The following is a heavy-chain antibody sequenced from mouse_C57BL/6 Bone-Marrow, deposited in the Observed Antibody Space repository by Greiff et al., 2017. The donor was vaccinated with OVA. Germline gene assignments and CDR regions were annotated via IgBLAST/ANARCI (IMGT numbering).Heavy chain of an antibody. D-gene: IGHD1-1*01. CDR3: ARPLDYYGSSYWYFDD. J-gene: IGHJ1*03. CDR2: INPNNGGT. Sequence: EVQLQQSGPELVKPGASVKISCKASGYTFTDYYMNWVKQSHGKSLEWIGDINPNNGGTSYNQKFKGKATLTVDKSSSTAYMELRSLTSEDSAVYYCARPLDYYGSSYWYFDDWGTGTTVTVSS. CDR1: GYTFTDYY. V-gene: IGHV1-26*01.